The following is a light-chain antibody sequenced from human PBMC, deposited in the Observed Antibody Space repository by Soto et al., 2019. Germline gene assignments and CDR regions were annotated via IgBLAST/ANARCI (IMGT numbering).Light chain of an antibody. CDR2: DVS. Sequence: QSVLTQPPSVSAAPGQKVTISCSGSSSNIGGNSVSWYQQLPGTAPKLLIYDVSNRPSGVSNRFSGSKSGNTASLTISGLQAEDEADYYCNSYTTSSTYVFGTGTKVTVL. CDR1: SSNIGGNS. V-gene: IGLV2-14*01. J-gene: IGLJ1*01. CDR3: NSYTTSSTYV.